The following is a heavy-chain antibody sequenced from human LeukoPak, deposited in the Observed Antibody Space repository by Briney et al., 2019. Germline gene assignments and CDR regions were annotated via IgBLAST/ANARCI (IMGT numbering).Heavy chain of an antibody. V-gene: IGHV1-2*04. Sequence: GASVKVSCKASGYTFTGYYMHWVRQAPGQGLEWIGWINPNSGGTNYAQKFQGWVTMTRDTSISTAYMELSRLGSDDTAVYYCARDTYYYGMDVWGQGTTVTVSS. CDR1: GYTFTGYY. J-gene: IGHJ6*02. CDR3: ARDTYYYGMDV. CDR2: INPNSGGT.